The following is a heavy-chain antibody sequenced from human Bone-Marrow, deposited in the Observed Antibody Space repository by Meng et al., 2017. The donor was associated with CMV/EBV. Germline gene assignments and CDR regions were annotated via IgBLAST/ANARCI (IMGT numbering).Heavy chain of an antibody. CDR3: ARSYMVNDAFDI. CDR1: GFTFSDYY. D-gene: IGHD5-18*01. J-gene: IGHJ3*02. CDR2: ISSSGSTI. V-gene: IGHV3-11*04. Sequence: GESLKISCAASGFTFSDYYMSWIRQAPGKGLEWVSYISSSGSTIYYADSVKGRFTISRDNAKNSLYLQMNSLRAEDTAVYYCARSYMVNDAFDIWGQGTMVTVSS.